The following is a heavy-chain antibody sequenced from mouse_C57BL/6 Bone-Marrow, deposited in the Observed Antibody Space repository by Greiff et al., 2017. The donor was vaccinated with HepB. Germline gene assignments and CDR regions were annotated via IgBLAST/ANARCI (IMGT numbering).Heavy chain of an antibody. CDR2: IYPRSGNT. J-gene: IGHJ2*01. CDR3: AYYYGSH. V-gene: IGHV1-81*01. Sequence: VHLVESGAELARPGASVKLSCKASGYTFTSYGISWVKQRTGQGLEWIGEIYPRSGNTYYNEKFKGKATLTADKSSSTAYMELRSLTSEDSAVYFCAYYYGSHWGQGTTLTVSS. CDR1: GYTFTSYG. D-gene: IGHD1-1*01.